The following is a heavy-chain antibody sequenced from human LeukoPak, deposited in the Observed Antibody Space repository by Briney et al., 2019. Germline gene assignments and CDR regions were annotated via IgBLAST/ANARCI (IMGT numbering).Heavy chain of an antibody. CDR2: IYYSGNT. V-gene: IGHV4-59*08. D-gene: IGHD3-10*01. Sequence: SETLSLTCSVSGYSINTNSYWAWIRQPPGKGLEWIGYIYYSGNTDYNPSLKSRVTITVDTSKSQFSLKLRSVTAADTAVYYCVRHRSTVAGDYTYWFFDLWGRGTLVTVSS. CDR3: VRHRSTVAGDYTYWFFDL. CDR1: GYSINTNSY. J-gene: IGHJ2*01.